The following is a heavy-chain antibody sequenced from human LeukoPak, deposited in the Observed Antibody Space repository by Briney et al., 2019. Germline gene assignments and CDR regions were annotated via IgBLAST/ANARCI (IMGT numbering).Heavy chain of an antibody. CDR1: GFTFSSYA. CDR2: ISSNGGST. J-gene: IGHJ6*03. D-gene: IGHD3-10*01. CDR3: ARGRGDYYGSGYYMDV. Sequence: GGSLRLSCAASGFTFSSYAMHWVRQAPGKGLEYVSAISSNGGSTYYANSVKGRFTISRDNSKNTLYLQMGSLRAEDTAVYYCARGRGDYYGSGYYMDVWGKGTTVTISS. V-gene: IGHV3-64*01.